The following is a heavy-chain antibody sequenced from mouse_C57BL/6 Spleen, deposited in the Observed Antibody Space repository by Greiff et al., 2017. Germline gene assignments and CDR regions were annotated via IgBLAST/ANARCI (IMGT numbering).Heavy chain of an antibody. Sequence: QVQLQQSGAELARPGASVKLSCKASGYTFTSYGISWVKQRTGQGLEWIGEIYPRSGNTYYNEKFKGKATLTADKSSSTAYMELRSLSIEDSAVYFCARRVGSSDWYFDVWGTGTTVTVSS. CDR2: IYPRSGNT. V-gene: IGHV1-81*01. J-gene: IGHJ1*03. CDR3: ARRVGSSDWYFDV. D-gene: IGHD1-1*01. CDR1: GYTFTSYG.